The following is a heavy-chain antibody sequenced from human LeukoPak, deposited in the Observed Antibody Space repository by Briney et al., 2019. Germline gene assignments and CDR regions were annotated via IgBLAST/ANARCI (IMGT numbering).Heavy chain of an antibody. CDR2: ISGSGGST. CDR3: AKVGFTMVRGDKNRPIDY. J-gene: IGHJ4*02. D-gene: IGHD3-10*01. V-gene: IGHV3-23*01. CDR1: GFTFNSYV. Sequence: GGSLRLSCAASGFTFNSYVMSWVRQAPGKGLEWVSAISGSGGSTYYADSVKGRFTISRDNSKNTLYLQMNSLRAEDTAVYYCAKVGFTMVRGDKNRPIDYWGQGTLVTVSS.